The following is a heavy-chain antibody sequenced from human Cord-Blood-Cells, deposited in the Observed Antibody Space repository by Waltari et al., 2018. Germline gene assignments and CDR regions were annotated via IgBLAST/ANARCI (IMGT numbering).Heavy chain of an antibody. CDR2: IYYSGST. CDR3: ARHPTYYYDRRGYYTGGYFDY. Sequence: QLQLQESGPGLVKPSETLSLTCTVSGGSISSSSYYWGWIRQPPGKGLEWIGSIYYSGSTYADSSLKCRVTISVDTSKNQFALKLSSVTAADTAVYYWARHPTYYYDRRGYYTGGYFDYWGQGTLVTVSS. J-gene: IGHJ4*02. D-gene: IGHD3-22*01. CDR1: GGSISSSSYY. V-gene: IGHV4-39*01.